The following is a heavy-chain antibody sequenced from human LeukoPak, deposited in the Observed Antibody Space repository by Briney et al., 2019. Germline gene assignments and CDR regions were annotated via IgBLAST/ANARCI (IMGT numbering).Heavy chain of an antibody. J-gene: IGHJ5*02. V-gene: IGHV4-39*07. CDR3: AREGCSSTSCYWAIWFEP. D-gene: IGHD2-2*01. Sequence: PSETLSLTCTGSGGSISSSSYYWGWIRQPPGRGLECLGSICYSRSTYYNPSRKSRVTISVDTSKNQFSLKQSSLTAAHTGVFYRAREGCSSTSCYWAIWFEPWGQGTLVTVSS. CDR1: GGSISSSSYY. CDR2: ICYSRST.